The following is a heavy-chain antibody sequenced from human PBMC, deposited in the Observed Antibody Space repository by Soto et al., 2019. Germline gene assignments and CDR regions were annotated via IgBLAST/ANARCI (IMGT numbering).Heavy chain of an antibody. CDR3: ARVYQWNDGIRYCSTGSAFLRNRTSDL. D-gene: IGHD1-1*01. V-gene: IGHV4-34*01. CDR2: INHSGST. J-gene: IGHJ2*01. Sequence: GKGLEWIGEINHSGSTNYNPSLKSRVTISVDTSKNQFSLKLSSVTAADTAVYYCARVYQWNDGIRYCSTGSAFLRNRTSDL.